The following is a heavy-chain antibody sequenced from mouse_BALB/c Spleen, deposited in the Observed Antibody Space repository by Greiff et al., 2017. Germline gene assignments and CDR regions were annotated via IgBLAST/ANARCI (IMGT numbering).Heavy chain of an antibody. CDR2: IWGDGST. Sequence: VKLQESGPGLVAPSQSLSITCTVSGFSLTGYGVNWVRQPPGKGLEWLGMIWGDGSTDYNSALKSRLSISKDNSKSQVFLKMNSLQTDDTARYYCAISTMITTDAMDYWGQGTSVTVSS. V-gene: IGHV2-6-7*01. CDR1: GFSLTGYG. J-gene: IGHJ4*01. CDR3: AISTMITTDAMDY. D-gene: IGHD2-4*01.